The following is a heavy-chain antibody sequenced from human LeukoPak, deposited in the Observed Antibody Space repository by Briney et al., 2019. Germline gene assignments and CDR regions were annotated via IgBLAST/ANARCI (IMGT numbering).Heavy chain of an antibody. J-gene: IGHJ4*02. Sequence: PGGSLRLSCAASGFTFSSYAMSWVRQAPGKGLEWVSTISSSGTRTYYADSVKGRFTISRVNSKNTDLQMNSLRVEDTAVYYCAKSGEGGYYHPHWGLGTLVTVSS. V-gene: IGHV3-23*01. CDR3: AKSGEGGYYHPH. D-gene: IGHD6-25*01. CDR2: ISSSGTRT. CDR1: GFTFSSYA.